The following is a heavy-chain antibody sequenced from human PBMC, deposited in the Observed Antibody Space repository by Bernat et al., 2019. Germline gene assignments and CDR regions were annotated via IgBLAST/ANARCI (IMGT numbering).Heavy chain of an antibody. V-gene: IGHV3-9*01. CDR2: ISWNSGSI. Sequence: EVQLVESGGGLVQPGRSLRLSCAASGFTFDDYAMNWVRQAPGKGLEWVSGISWNSGSIGYADSVKGRFTISRDNAKNSLYLQMNSLRAEDTALYYYANDAGETVTPNYYYYGMDVWGQGTTVTVSS. D-gene: IGHD4-17*01. J-gene: IGHJ6*02. CDR3: ANDAGETVTPNYYYYGMDV. CDR1: GFTFDDYA.